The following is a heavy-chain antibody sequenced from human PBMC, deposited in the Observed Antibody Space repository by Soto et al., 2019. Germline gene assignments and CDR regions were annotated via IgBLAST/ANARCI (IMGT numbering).Heavy chain of an antibody. CDR2: ISTSGTT. Sequence: QVQLQESGPGLVEPSETLSLTCTVSGASISSYFWTWIRQPAGKGLDWIWRISTSGTTNYNPSLKSRVTMSVDTSKNHFSLNLSSVTAADTAVYYCAREAGPDRWFDPWGQGTLVTVSS. CDR3: AREAGPDRWFDP. D-gene: IGHD6-19*01. V-gene: IGHV4-4*07. J-gene: IGHJ5*02. CDR1: GASISSYF.